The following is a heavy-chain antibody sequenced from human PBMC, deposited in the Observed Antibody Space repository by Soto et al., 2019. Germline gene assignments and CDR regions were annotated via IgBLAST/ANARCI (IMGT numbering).Heavy chain of an antibody. CDR2: IIPIFGTA. CDR3: ARNTYSGYDQNWFDP. V-gene: IGHV1-69*13. D-gene: IGHD5-12*01. J-gene: IGHJ5*02. CDR1: GGTFSSYA. Sequence: SVKVSCKASGGTFSSYAISWVRQAPGQGLEWMGGIIPIFGTANYAQKFQGRVTITADESTSTAYMELSSLRSEDTAVYYCARNTYSGYDQNWFDPWGQGTLVTVSS.